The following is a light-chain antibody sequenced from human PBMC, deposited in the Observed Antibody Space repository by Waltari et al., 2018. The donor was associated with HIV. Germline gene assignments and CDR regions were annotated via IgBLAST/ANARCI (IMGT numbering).Light chain of an antibody. CDR1: SSDVGSYNL. Sequence: QSALTQPASVSGSFGQSITIPCTGTSSDVGSYNLVSWYQYHPGKAPKLIIYKVSKRPSGVSNRFSGSKSGNTASLTVSGLQAEDEAHYYCCSYARSGIPFGGGTKLTVL. CDR3: CSYARSGIP. J-gene: IGLJ2*01. V-gene: IGLV2-23*02. CDR2: KVS.